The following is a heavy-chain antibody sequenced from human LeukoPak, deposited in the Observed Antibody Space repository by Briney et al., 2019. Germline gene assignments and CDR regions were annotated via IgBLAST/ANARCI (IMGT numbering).Heavy chain of an antibody. Sequence: GESLKISCEGSGYKFTNYWIGWVRQMPGKGLEWMGIIYPGDSDTRYSPFFQGLVTISADKSIGTAYLQWSSLKASDTAIYYCGRQISSSWSDYWGQGTRVTVSP. J-gene: IGHJ4*02. CDR1: GYKFTNYW. D-gene: IGHD6-13*01. V-gene: IGHV5-51*01. CDR3: GRQISSSWSDY. CDR2: IYPGDSDT.